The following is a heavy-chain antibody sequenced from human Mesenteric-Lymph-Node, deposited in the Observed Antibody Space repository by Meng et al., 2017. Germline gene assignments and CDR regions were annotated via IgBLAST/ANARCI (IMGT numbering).Heavy chain of an antibody. Sequence: LQESGPGLLTPSATLSLTCSVSGGSISSISWWTWARQPPGKGLEWIGEIYHSGSTNYNPSLKSRVTISVDKSKNQFSLKLSSVTAADTAAYYCARVAAAGNEWFDPWGQGTLVTVSS. CDR3: ARVAAAGNEWFDP. J-gene: IGHJ5*02. CDR2: IYHSGST. CDR1: GGSISSISW. V-gene: IGHV4-4*02. D-gene: IGHD6-13*01.